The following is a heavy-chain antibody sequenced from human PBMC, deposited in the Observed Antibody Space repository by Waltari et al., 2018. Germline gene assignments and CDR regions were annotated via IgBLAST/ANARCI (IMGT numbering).Heavy chain of an antibody. Sequence: EVQLVESGGGLAQPGGSLRLSCVASGFTFSSYWMHWVRQAPGKGLGWGSRINSDGSTTNYADSVKGRFTISRDNAKNTLYLQVNSLRAEDTAVYYCAKGGGWLQDYWGQGTLVTVSS. V-gene: IGHV3-74*01. CDR2: INSDGSTT. D-gene: IGHD5-12*01. CDR1: GFTFSSYW. CDR3: AKGGGWLQDY. J-gene: IGHJ4*02.